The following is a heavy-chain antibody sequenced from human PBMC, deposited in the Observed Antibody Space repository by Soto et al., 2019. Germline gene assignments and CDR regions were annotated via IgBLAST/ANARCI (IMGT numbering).Heavy chain of an antibody. CDR2: ITSELYGETT. CDR1: GFGFDGAW. J-gene: IGHJ4*02. V-gene: IGHV3-15*07. D-gene: IGHD2-15*01. CDR3: TTNTGVGYCSGDSCDGLDH. Sequence: EVHLVESGGGLVKPGGTLRLSCGASGFGFDGAWMNWVRQAPGKGLAWVGRITSELYGETTDYNAPVKGRVTRSRDDSKNTLYLQMNSLNTADTAVAYCTTNTGVGYCSGDSCDGLDHWCQATMVTVSS.